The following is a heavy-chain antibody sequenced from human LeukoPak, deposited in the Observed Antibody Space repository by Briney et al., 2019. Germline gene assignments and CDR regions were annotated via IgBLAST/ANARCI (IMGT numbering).Heavy chain of an antibody. J-gene: IGHJ4*02. CDR3: ARRGYSYGYKDYYIDY. D-gene: IGHD5-18*01. Sequence: PSETLSLTCTVSGGSISSSSYYWGWIRQPPGKGLEWMGSIYYSGSTYYNPSLKSRVTISVDTSKNQFSLKLSSVTAADTAVYYCARRGYSYGYKDYYIDYWGQGTLVTVSS. V-gene: IGHV4-39*01. CDR1: GGSISSSSYY. CDR2: IYYSGST.